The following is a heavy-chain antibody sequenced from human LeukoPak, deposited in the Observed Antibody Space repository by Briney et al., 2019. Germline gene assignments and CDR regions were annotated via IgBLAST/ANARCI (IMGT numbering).Heavy chain of an antibody. CDR1: GFTFSSYA. V-gene: IGHV3-30-3*01. CDR2: ISYDGSNK. D-gene: IGHD3-9*01. CDR3: ARSPYDILTGSEYYFDY. J-gene: IGHJ4*02. Sequence: GRSLRLSCAASGFTFSSYAIHWVRQAPGKGLEWVAVISYDGSNKYYADSVKGRFTISRDNSKNTLYLQMNSLRAEDTAVYYCARSPYDILTGSEYYFDYWGQGTLVTVSS.